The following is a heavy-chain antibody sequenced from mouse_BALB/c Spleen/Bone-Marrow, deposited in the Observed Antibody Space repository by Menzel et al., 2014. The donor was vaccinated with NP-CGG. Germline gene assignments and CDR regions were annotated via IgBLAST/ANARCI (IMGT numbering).Heavy chain of an antibody. D-gene: IGHD2-4*01. J-gene: IGHJ4*01. Sequence: EVQRVESGGGLVKPGGSLKLSCAASGFTFSSYAMSWVRQSPEKRLEWVAEISSGGSYTYYPDTVTGRFTISRDNAKNTLYLGMSSLRSEDTAMYYCAREGLRRRAAMDYWGQGTSVTVSS. V-gene: IGHV5-9-4*01. CDR2: ISSGGSYT. CDR3: AREGLRRRAAMDY. CDR1: GFTFSSYA.